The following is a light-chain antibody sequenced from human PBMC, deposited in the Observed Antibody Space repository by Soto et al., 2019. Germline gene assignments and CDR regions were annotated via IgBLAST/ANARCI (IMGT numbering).Light chain of an antibody. Sequence: DIQMPQSPSILSASVGDRVTITCRASQSVNICLAWYRQKPGKAPNLLIYDASTLQSGVPSRFSGSGAGTDFTLTISSLQPDDFATYYCQQYDSFPRTFGQGTRV. CDR1: QSVNIC. CDR3: QQYDSFPRT. V-gene: IGKV1-5*01. J-gene: IGKJ1*01. CDR2: DAS.